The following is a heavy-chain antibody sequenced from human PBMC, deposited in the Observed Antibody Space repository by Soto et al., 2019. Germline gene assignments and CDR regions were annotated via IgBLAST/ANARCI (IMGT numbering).Heavy chain of an antibody. V-gene: IGHV1-69*12. J-gene: IGHJ6*02. D-gene: IGHD2-2*01. CDR1: GGTFSSYA. Sequence: QVQLVQSGAEVKKSGSSVKVSCKASGGTFSSYAISWVRQAPGQGLEWMGWIIPIFGTANYAQKFQGRVTITADESTSTAYMELSSLRSEDTAVYYCARDGPAAPQPLLSGMDVWGQGTTVTVSS. CDR3: ARDGPAAPQPLLSGMDV. CDR2: IIPIFGTA.